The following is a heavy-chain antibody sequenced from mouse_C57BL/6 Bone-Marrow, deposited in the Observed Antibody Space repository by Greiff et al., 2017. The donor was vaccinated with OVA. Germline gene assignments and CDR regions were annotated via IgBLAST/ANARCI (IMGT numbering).Heavy chain of an antibody. Sequence: VQLQQSGPELVKPGASVKISCKASGYTFTDYYMNWVKQSHGKSLEWIGDINPNNGGTSYNQKFKGKATLTVDKSSSTAYMELRSLTSEDSAVYYCARWLLWNFDVWGTGTTVTVSS. V-gene: IGHV1-26*01. J-gene: IGHJ1*03. CDR3: ARWLLWNFDV. CDR2: INPNNGGT. D-gene: IGHD2-3*01. CDR1: GYTFTDYY.